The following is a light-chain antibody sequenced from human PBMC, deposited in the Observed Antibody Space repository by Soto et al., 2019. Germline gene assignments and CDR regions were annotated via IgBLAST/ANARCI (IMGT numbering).Light chain of an antibody. CDR1: SSDVGGYNY. V-gene: IGLV2-11*01. CDR3: CSYAGSAYV. Sequence: QSVLTQPRSVSGSPGQSVTISCTGTSSDVGGYNYVSWYQQHPGKAPKLMIYDVSKRRSGVPDRFSGSKSGNTASLTISGLQAEDEADYYCCSYAGSAYVFGTGTKVTVL. J-gene: IGLJ1*01. CDR2: DVS.